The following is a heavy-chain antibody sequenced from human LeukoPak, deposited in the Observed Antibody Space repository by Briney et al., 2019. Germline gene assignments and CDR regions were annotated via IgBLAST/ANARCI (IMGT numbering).Heavy chain of an antibody. Sequence: ASVKVSCKASGYTFTSYDINWVRQATGQGLEWMGWMNPNSGNTGFAQKFQGRVTITRNTSISTAYMELSSLRSEDTAVYYCARVRRGYSYGYYFDYWGQGTLVTVSS. D-gene: IGHD5-18*01. CDR3: ARVRRGYSYGYYFDY. J-gene: IGHJ4*02. V-gene: IGHV1-8*01. CDR1: GYTFTSYD. CDR2: MNPNSGNT.